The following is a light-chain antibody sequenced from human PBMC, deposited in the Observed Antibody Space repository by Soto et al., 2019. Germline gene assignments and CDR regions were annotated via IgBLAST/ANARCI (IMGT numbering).Light chain of an antibody. J-gene: IGKJ5*01. CDR2: DAS. V-gene: IGKV1-5*01. Sequence: IQMTQSPATLSASVGDRVTITCRASQSISNWLAWYQQKPGKAPNLLIYDASSLEGGVPSRFSGSGSGTEFTLTISSLEPEDFAVYYCQQRNDWRRGTFGQGTRLEIK. CDR1: QSISNW. CDR3: QQRNDWRRGT.